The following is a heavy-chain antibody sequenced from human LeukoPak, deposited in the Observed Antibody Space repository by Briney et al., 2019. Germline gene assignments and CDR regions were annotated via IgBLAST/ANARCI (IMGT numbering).Heavy chain of an antibody. J-gene: IGHJ4*02. CDR3: AKDTGTDRGSYYFDY. V-gene: IGHV3-43D*03. D-gene: IGHD6-13*01. CDR2: ISWDGSST. Sequence: GGSLRLSCAASGFTFDDYAMHWVRQAPGQGLEWVSGISWDGSSTYYADSVKGRFTISRDNSKNSLYLQMNGLRAEDTALYYCAKDTGTDRGSYYFDYWGQGTLVTVSS. CDR1: GFTFDDYA.